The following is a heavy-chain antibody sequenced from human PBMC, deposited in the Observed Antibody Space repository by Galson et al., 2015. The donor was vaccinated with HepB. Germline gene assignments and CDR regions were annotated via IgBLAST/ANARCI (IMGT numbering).Heavy chain of an antibody. V-gene: IGHV1-2*06. CDR1: GYTFTGYY. D-gene: IGHD5-18*01. J-gene: IGHJ6*03. CDR3: ARGGYSYGLLDSYYYYMDV. CDR2: INPNSGGT. Sequence: SVKVSCKASGYTFTGYYLHWVRQAPGQGLEWMGRINPNSGGTNYAEEFQGRVTMTRDTSISTGYMELSSLKSDDTAVYYCARGGYSYGLLDSYYYYMDVWGKGTTVTVSS.